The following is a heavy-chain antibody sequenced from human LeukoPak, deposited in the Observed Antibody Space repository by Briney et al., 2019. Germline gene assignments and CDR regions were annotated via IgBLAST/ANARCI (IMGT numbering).Heavy chain of an antibody. CDR1: GFTLSNYY. V-gene: IGHV3-11*04. D-gene: IGHD2-2*01. Sequence: PGGSLRLSCAASGFTLSNYYMSWIRQAPGKGLEWVSYISNSGSTIYYADSVKGRFTISRDNAKNSLYLQMNSLRAEDTAVYYCARVDSTSCYAGHCYYYYMDVWGKGTTVTVSS. CDR3: ARVDSTSCYAGHCYYYYMDV. CDR2: ISNSGSTI. J-gene: IGHJ6*03.